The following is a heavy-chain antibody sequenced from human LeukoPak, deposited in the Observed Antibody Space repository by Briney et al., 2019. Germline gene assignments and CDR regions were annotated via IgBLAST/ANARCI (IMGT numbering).Heavy chain of an antibody. CDR3: ARHIAAGTPGFDY. V-gene: IGHV4-59*08. CDR1: GGSISSYY. D-gene: IGHD6-13*01. CDR2: TYYSGST. Sequence: SETLSLTCTVSGGSISSYYWSWIRQPPGKGLEWIGYTYYSGSTNYNPSLKSRVTISVDTSKNQFSLKLSSVTAADTAVYFCARHIAAGTPGFDYWGQGALVTVSS. J-gene: IGHJ4*02.